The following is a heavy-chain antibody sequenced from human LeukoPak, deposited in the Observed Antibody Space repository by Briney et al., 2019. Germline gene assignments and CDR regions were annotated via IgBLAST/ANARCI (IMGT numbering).Heavy chain of an antibody. Sequence: GASVKVSCKASGGTFSSYAISWVRQAPGQGLEWMGGIIPIFGTANYAQKFQGRVTITADESTSTAYMELSSLRSEDTAVYYCARSRPEWSEFDYWGQGTLVTVSS. CDR2: IIPIFGTA. CDR3: ARSRPEWSEFDY. J-gene: IGHJ4*02. V-gene: IGHV1-69*13. D-gene: IGHD3-3*01. CDR1: GGTFSSYA.